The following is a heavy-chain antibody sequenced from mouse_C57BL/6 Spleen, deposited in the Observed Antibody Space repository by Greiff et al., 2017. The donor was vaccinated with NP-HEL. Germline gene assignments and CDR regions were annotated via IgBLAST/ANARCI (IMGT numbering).Heavy chain of an antibody. CDR2: IDPSDSET. V-gene: IGHV1-52*01. D-gene: IGHD1-1*01. CDR1: GYTFTSYW. CDR3: ARSYGSSLYAMDY. Sequence: VQLQQPGAELVRPGSSVKLSCKASGYTFTSYWMHWVKQRPIQGLEWIGNIDPSDSETHYNQKFKDKATLTVDKSSSTAYMQLSSLTSEDSAVYYCARSYGSSLYAMDYWGQGTSVTVSS. J-gene: IGHJ4*01.